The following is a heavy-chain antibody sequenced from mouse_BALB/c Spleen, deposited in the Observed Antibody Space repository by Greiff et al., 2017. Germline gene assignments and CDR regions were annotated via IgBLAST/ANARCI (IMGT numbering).Heavy chain of an antibody. Sequence: VKLMESGAELVRPGSSVKISCKASGYAFSSYWMNWVKQRPGQGLEWIGQIYPGDGDTNYNGKFKGKATLTADKSSSTAYMQLSSLTSEDSAVYFCARGGDGYVYAMDYWGQGTSVTVSS. J-gene: IGHJ4*01. CDR1: GYAFSSYW. CDR3: ARGGDGYVYAMDY. D-gene: IGHD2-2*01. CDR2: IYPGDGDT. V-gene: IGHV1-80*01.